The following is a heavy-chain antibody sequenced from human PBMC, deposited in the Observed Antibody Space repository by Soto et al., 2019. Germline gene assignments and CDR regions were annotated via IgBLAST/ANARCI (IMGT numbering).Heavy chain of an antibody. Sequence: ASVKVSCKASGGTFSSYAISWVRQAPGQGLEWMGGIIPIFGTTNYAQKFQGRVTITADESTSTAYMELSSLRSEDTAVYYCAREYDTVERPTVSGLVPPSLWGQGTLVTVSS. CDR2: IIPIFGTT. J-gene: IGHJ4*02. D-gene: IGHD4-4*01. V-gene: IGHV1-69*13. CDR1: GGTFSSYA. CDR3: AREYDTVERPTVSGLVPPSL.